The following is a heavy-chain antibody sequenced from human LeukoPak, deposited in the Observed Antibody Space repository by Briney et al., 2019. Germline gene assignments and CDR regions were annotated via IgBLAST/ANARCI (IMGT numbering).Heavy chain of an antibody. Sequence: GGSLRLSCAASGFTFSSYGMHWVRQAPGKGLEWVAFIRYDGSNKYYADSVKGRFTISRDNSKNTLYLQMNSLRAEDTAVYYCAKEKGLHPDYFDYWGQGTLVTVSS. CDR3: AKEKGLHPDYFDY. CDR1: GFTFSSYG. D-gene: IGHD2-15*01. J-gene: IGHJ4*02. V-gene: IGHV3-30*02. CDR2: IRYDGSNK.